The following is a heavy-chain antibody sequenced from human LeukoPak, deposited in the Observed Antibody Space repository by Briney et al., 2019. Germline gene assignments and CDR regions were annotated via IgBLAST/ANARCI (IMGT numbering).Heavy chain of an antibody. CDR2: ISSSSSYI. V-gene: IGHV3-21*01. Sequence: GGSLRLSCAASGFTFSSYSMNWVRQAPGKGLEWVSSISSSSSYIYYADSVKGRFTISRDNAKNSLYLQMNSLRAEDTAVYYCAGDTDYYDSSGYSYYFDYWGQGTLVTVSS. CDR1: GFTFSSYS. D-gene: IGHD3-22*01. J-gene: IGHJ4*02. CDR3: AGDTDYYDSSGYSYYFDY.